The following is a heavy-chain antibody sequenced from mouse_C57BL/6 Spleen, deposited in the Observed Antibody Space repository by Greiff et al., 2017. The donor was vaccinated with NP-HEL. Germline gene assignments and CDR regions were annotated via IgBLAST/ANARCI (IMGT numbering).Heavy chain of an antibody. Sequence: ESGPGLVKPSQSLSLTCSVTGYSITSGYYWNWIRQFPGNKLEWMGYISYDGSNNYNPSLKNRISITRDTSKNQFFLKLNSVTTEDTTTYYCARDSDYDVYFDGWGTGTTVTVSS. J-gene: IGHJ1*03. CDR2: ISYDGSN. CDR3: ARDSDYDVYFDG. CDR1: GYSITSGYY. V-gene: IGHV3-6*01. D-gene: IGHD2-4*01.